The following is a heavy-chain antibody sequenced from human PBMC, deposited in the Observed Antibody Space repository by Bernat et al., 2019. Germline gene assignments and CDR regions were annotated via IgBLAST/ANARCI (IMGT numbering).Heavy chain of an antibody. J-gene: IGHJ4*02. Sequence: QVQLVESGGGVVQPGRSLRLSCAASGFTFSSYGMHWVRQAPGKGLEWVAVIWYDGSNKYYAEAVKGRFTISRDNSKNTLYLQMNRLRAEDTAVYYCAREQSIAAYIDYWGQGTLVTVAS. CDR3: AREQSIAAYIDY. V-gene: IGHV3-33*01. CDR2: IWYDGSNK. CDR1: GFTFSSYG. D-gene: IGHD6-6*01.